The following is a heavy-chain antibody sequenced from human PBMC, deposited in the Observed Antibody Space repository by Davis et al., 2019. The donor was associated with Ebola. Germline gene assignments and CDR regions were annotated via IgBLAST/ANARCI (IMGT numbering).Heavy chain of an antibody. CDR3: AKVSCEYQLLYYYYGMDV. V-gene: IGHV3-30*18. CDR2: ISYDGSNK. Sequence: PGGSLRLSCAASGFTLRSYGIPWVRQAPGKGLEWVAVISYDGSNKYYADSVKGRFTISRDNSKNTLYLQMNSLRAEDTAVYYCAKVSCEYQLLYYYYGMDVWGQGTTVTVSS. D-gene: IGHD2-2*01. CDR1: GFTLRSYG. J-gene: IGHJ6*02.